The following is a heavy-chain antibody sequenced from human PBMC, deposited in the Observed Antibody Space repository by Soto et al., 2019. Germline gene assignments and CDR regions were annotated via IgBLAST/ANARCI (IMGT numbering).Heavy chain of an antibody. J-gene: IGHJ4*02. D-gene: IGHD3-10*01. CDR1: GGSISSGSYY. V-gene: IGHV4-39*01. Sequence: QLQLQESGPGLVKPSETLSLTCTVSGGSISSGSYYWGWIRQPPGKGLEWIGTIYYGGSTNYTPSLKSRLTISVDTSKNQFSLKLTSVTAADTAVYYCARQGGSGRSHDYWGQGTLVTVSS. CDR3: ARQGGSGRSHDY. CDR2: IYYGGST.